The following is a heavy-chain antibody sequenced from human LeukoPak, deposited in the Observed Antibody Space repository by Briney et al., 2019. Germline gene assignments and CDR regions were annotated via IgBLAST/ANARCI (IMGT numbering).Heavy chain of an antibody. CDR2: IYPGDSDT. J-gene: IGHJ5*02. Sequence: GESLKISCQGSGYSFTSYWIGWVRQMPGKGLEWMGIIYPGDSDTRYSPSFRGQVTISADKSISTAYPQWSSLKASDTAMYYCARQSHDYGDYVVYNWFDPWGQETLVTVSS. CDR1: GYSFTSYW. V-gene: IGHV5-51*01. D-gene: IGHD4-17*01. CDR3: ARQSHDYGDYVVYNWFDP.